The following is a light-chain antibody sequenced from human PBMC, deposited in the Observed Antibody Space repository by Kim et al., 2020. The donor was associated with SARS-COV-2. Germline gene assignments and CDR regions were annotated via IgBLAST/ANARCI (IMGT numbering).Light chain of an antibody. V-gene: IGLV3-21*04. CDR3: QVWDSSDDHRVV. J-gene: IGLJ2*01. CDR1: SIGSKG. Sequence: SYELTQPPSVSVAPGKTARITCGGTSIGSKGVHWYQQKPGQAPVLVISYDSVRPSGIPERFSGSNSGNTATVTISRVEAGDEADYYCQVWDSSDDHRVVFGGGTQLTVL. CDR2: YDS.